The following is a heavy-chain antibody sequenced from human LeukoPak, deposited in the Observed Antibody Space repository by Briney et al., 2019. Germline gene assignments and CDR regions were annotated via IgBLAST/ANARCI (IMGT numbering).Heavy chain of an antibody. J-gene: IGHJ4*02. D-gene: IGHD3-16*01. CDR1: GFTCSSYE. Sequence: PGGSLRLSCAASGFTCSSYEMNWVRQAPGKGLEWVSYISSSGSTIYYADSVKGRFTISRDNAKNSLYLQMNSLRAEDTAVYYCARGDDFSGDHWGQGTLVTVSS. CDR2: ISSSGSTI. V-gene: IGHV3-48*03. CDR3: ARGDDFSGDH.